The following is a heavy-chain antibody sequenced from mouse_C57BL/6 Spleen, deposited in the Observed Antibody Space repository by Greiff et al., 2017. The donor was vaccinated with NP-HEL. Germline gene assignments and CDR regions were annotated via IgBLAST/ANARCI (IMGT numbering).Heavy chain of an antibody. Sequence: EVQLQQSGAELVQPGASVKLSCTASGFNIKDYYMHWVKPRTEQGLEWIGRIDPEDGETKSAPKFQGKATITADTSSNTAYLQLSSLTSEDTAVYYCALGSSWFAYRGQGALVTVSA. CDR3: ALGSSWFAY. CDR2: IDPEDGET. CDR1: GFNIKDYY. D-gene: IGHD1-1*01. V-gene: IGHV14-2*01. J-gene: IGHJ3*01.